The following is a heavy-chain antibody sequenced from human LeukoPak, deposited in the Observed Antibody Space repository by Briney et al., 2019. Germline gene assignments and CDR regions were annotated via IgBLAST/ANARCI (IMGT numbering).Heavy chain of an antibody. CDR1: GFTFDDYG. CDR2: INWNGGST. Sequence: PGGSLRLSCAASGFTFDDYGKSWVRQAPGKGLERVSGINWNGGSTGYADSVKGRFTISRDNAKNSLYLQMNSLRAEDTALYYCARAISIVGATCSLDYWGQGTLVTVSS. V-gene: IGHV3-20*04. CDR3: ARAISIVGATCSLDY. J-gene: IGHJ4*02. D-gene: IGHD1-26*01.